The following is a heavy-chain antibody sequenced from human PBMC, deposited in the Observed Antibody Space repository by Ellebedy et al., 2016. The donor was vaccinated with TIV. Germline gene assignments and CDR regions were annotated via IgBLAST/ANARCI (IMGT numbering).Heavy chain of an antibody. CDR3: ARGEIRGLNSREDY. Sequence: SETLSLTCAVYGGSFSGYYWGWIRQPPGKGLEWIGEINHSGSTNYNPSLKSRVTISVDTSKNQFSLKLSSVTAADTAVYYCARGEIRGLNSREDYWGQGTLVTVSS. CDR1: GGSFSGYY. D-gene: IGHD3-10*01. V-gene: IGHV4-34*01. J-gene: IGHJ4*02. CDR2: INHSGST.